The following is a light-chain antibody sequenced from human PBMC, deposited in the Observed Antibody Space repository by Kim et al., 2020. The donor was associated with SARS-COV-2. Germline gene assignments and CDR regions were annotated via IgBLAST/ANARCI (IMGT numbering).Light chain of an antibody. V-gene: IGKV1-5*03. CDR1: QGVDSW. Sequence: DIQMAQSPSTLSAFVGNRVTITCRASQGVDSWLAWYQQKPGKAPKLLIYQASKLASGVPSRFTGSGSGTDFTLTISNLQPDDSAIYYCKQYETYWTFGPGTKVDIK. CDR3: KQYETYWT. CDR2: QAS. J-gene: IGKJ1*01.